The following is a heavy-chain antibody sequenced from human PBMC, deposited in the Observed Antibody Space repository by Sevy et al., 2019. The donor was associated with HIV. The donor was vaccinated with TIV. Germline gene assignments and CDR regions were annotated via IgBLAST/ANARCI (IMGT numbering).Heavy chain of an antibody. D-gene: IGHD6-6*01. CDR3: ARGGRLVGIAARLFDY. CDR1: GGTFSSYA. V-gene: IGHV1-69*13. CDR2: IIPIFGTA. Sequence: ASVKVSCKASGGTFSSYALSWVRQPPGQGLEWMGGIIPIFGTANYAQKFQGRVTITRDESTGTAYMELSSLRSEDTAGYYCARGGRLVGIAARLFDYWGQGTLVTVSS. J-gene: IGHJ4*02.